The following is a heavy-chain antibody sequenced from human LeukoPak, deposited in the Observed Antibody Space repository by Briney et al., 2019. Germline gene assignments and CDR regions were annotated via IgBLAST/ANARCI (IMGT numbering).Heavy chain of an antibody. Sequence: GASVKVSCKASGYTFTGYYMHWVRQAPGQGLEWMGWISAYNGNTNYAQKLQGRVTMTTDTSTSTAYMELRSLRSDDTAVYYCARAVSRYSYGHYYYYYYMDVWGKGTTVTISS. D-gene: IGHD5-18*01. J-gene: IGHJ6*03. CDR3: ARAVSRYSYGHYYYYYYMDV. CDR2: ISAYNGNT. CDR1: GYTFTGYY. V-gene: IGHV1-18*04.